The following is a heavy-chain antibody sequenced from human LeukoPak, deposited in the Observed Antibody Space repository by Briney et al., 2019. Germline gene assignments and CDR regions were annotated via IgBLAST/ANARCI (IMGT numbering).Heavy chain of an antibody. CDR2: INPNSGGT. V-gene: IGHV1-2*02. D-gene: IGHD6-13*01. CDR1: GYTFTCYY. CDR3: ARGRIAAAGTIDY. J-gene: IGHJ4*02. Sequence: ASVKVSCKASGYTFTCYYMHWVRQAPGQGLEWMGWINPNSGGTNYAQKFQGSVTMTRHTPISTAYRELSRLRSDDTAVYYCARGRIAAAGTIDYWGQGTLATVSS.